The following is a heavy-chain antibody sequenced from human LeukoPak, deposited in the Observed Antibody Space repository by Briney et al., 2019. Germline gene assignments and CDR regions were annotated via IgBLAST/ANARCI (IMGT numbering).Heavy chain of an antibody. D-gene: IGHD6-13*01. CDR3: ARHTSWYGNFDY. V-gene: IGHV4-59*08. Sequence: SETLSLTCTVSGGSISSYDWSWIRQPPGKGLEWIGYIYYSGSTKYNPSLKSRVTISVDTSKNQFSLKLSSVTAADTAVYYCARHTSWYGNFDYWGQGTLVTVSS. CDR1: GGSISSYD. J-gene: IGHJ4*02. CDR2: IYYSGST.